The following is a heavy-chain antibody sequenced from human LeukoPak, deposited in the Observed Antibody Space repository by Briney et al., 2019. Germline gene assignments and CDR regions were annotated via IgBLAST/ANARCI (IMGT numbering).Heavy chain of an antibody. CDR3: ARSSGHSYGDFDY. V-gene: IGHV4-59*01. D-gene: IGHD5-18*01. J-gene: IGHJ4*02. CDR2: THHSGST. Sequence: SETLSLTCSVSGVSITSNYWSWIRQPPGKGLEWIGYTHHSGSTSYNPSLKSRITISLDTSNNQFSLKLSSVTAAETAVYYCARSSGHSYGDFDYWGQRTLVTVSS. CDR1: GVSITSNY.